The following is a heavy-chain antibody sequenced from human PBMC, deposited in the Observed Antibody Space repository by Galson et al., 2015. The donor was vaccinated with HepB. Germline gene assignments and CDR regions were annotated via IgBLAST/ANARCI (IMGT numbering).Heavy chain of an antibody. CDR2: ISGYNDNT. CDR1: GYTFSSYG. CDR3: ARPSGPYSTQEGFDY. J-gene: IGHJ4*02. Sequence: SVKVSCKASGYTFSSYGISWVRQAPGQGLEWMGWISGYNDNTNYAQKFQGRVTMTTDTSTSTAYMDLWSLTYDDTAVYYCARPSGPYSTQEGFDYWGQGTLVTVSS. D-gene: IGHD5-18*01. V-gene: IGHV1-18*01.